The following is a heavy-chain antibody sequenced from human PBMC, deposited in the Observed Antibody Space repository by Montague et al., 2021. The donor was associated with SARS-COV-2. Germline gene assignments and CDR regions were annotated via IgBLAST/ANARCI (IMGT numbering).Heavy chain of an antibody. J-gene: IGHJ2*01. V-gene: IGHV2-5*02. CDR3: AHVGMACSGGSCYPEIKDWYFDP. D-gene: IGHD2-15*01. Sequence: PALVKPTQTLTLTCTFSGFSLSTSGVGVGWIRQPPGKALEWLALIYWDDDKRYRPSLKSRLTITKDTSKNQVVLTMTNMDPVDTATYYCAHVGMACSGGSCYPEIKDWYFDPWGRGTLVTVSS. CDR1: GFSLSTSGVG. CDR2: IYWDDDK.